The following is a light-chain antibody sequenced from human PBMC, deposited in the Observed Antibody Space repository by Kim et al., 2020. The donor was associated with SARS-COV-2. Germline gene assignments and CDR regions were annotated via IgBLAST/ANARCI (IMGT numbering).Light chain of an antibody. Sequence: GQSHASSLTETTSDVGGDSSVSWYQQHPGKAPKLMIYDVSERPSGVSNRFSGSKSGNTASLTISVLQAEDEADYYCSSFTRSNTLLFGGGTQLTVL. CDR1: TSDVGGDSS. CDR2: DVS. CDR3: SSFTRSNTLL. J-gene: IGLJ2*01. V-gene: IGLV2-14*03.